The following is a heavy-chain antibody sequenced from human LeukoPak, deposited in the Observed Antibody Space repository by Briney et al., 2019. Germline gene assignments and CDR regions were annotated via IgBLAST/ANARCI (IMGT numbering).Heavy chain of an antibody. J-gene: IGHJ4*02. CDR2: IYDSGST. CDR3: ARHSSGYSYDY. V-gene: IGHV4-59*08. Sequence: SETLSLTCTVSVGSTSIHYWSWTRQPPGRGREWIGYIYDSGSTNYDPSLKSRLTISVDTSKNQFSLKLRSVTAADTAVYYCARHSSGYSYDYWGQGTLVTVSS. CDR1: VGSTSIHY. D-gene: IGHD5-18*01.